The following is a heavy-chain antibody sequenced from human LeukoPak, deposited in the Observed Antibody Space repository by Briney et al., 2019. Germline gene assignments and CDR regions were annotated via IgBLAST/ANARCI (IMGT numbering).Heavy chain of an antibody. D-gene: IGHD3-10*01. CDR2: IYYSGST. CDR3: ARTVPTMVRGVIPSRFDP. CDR1: GGSISSYY. V-gene: IGHV4-59*01. J-gene: IGHJ5*02. Sequence: SETLSLTCAVSGGSISSYYWSWIRQPPGKGLEWIGYIYYSGSTNYNPSLKSRVTISVDTSKNQFSLKLSSVTAADTAVYYCARTVPTMVRGVIPSRFDPWGQGTLVTVSS.